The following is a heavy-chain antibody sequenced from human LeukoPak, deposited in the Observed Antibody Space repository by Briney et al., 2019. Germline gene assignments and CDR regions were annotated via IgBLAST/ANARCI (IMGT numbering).Heavy chain of an antibody. Sequence: SETLSLTCTVSGGSISSYYWSWIRQPAGKGLEWIGRFYTSGSTNYNPSLKSRVTISVDKSKNQFSLKLSSVTAADTAVYYCARPPYYYGSGTYYDYWGQGTLVTVSS. V-gene: IGHV4-4*07. J-gene: IGHJ4*02. CDR1: GGSISSYY. CDR3: ARPPYYYGSGTYYDY. D-gene: IGHD3-10*01. CDR2: FYTSGST.